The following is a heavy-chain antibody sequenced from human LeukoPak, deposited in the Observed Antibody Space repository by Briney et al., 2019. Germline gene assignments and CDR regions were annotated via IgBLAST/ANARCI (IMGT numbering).Heavy chain of an antibody. Sequence: GASVKVSFKASGYSLTIYDINWVRQATGQGLEWMGWLNPNSGYTGYAQKFQGRVTFTRKTSINTAHMELSSLRSEDTAVYFCARGEYYGSGSWGYWGQGTLVTVSS. CDR2: LNPNSGYT. J-gene: IGHJ4*02. D-gene: IGHD3-10*01. CDR1: GYSLTIYD. CDR3: ARGEYYGSGSWGY. V-gene: IGHV1-8*03.